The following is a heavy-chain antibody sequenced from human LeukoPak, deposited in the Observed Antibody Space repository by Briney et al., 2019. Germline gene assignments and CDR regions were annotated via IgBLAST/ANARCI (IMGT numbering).Heavy chain of an antibody. CDR2: IYYSGST. CDR1: GGSISSYY. D-gene: IGHD2/OR15-2a*01. Sequence: PSETLSLTCTVSGGSISSYYWSWIRQPPGKGLEWIGYIYYSGSTNYNPSLKSRVTISVDTSKNQFPLKLSSVTAADTAVYYCARVGGTLSMIGEWYFDLWGRGTLVTVSS. CDR3: ARVGGTLSMIGEWYFDL. V-gene: IGHV4-59*01. J-gene: IGHJ2*01.